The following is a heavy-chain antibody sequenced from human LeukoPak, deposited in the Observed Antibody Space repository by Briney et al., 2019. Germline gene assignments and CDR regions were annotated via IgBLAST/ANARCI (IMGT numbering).Heavy chain of an antibody. CDR3: ARDQEGFDY. J-gene: IGHJ4*02. V-gene: IGHV1-46*01. CDR2: IYPRDGST. CDR1: GYTFTGYH. Sequence: ASVKVSCKTSGYTFTGYHIHWVRQAPGQGLEWMGMIYPRDGSTSYAQRFQDRVTVTRDTSTSTVHMELSGLRSEDTAVYYCARDQEGFDYWGQGTLVTVSS.